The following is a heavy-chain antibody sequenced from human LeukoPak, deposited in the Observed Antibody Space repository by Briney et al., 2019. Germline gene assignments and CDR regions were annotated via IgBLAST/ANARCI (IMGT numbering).Heavy chain of an antibody. J-gene: IGHJ4*02. D-gene: IGHD6-13*01. Sequence: SETLSLTCTVSGGSISSGGYYWSWIRQPPGKGLEWIGYIYHSGSTNYNPSLKSRVTISVDTSKNQFSLKLSSVTAADTAVYYCARGAAAGRDFDYWGQGTLVTVSS. V-gene: IGHV4-61*08. CDR3: ARGAAAGRDFDY. CDR2: IYHSGST. CDR1: GGSISSGGYY.